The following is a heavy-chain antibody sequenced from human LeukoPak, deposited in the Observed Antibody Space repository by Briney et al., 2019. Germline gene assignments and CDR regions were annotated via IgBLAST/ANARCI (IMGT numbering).Heavy chain of an antibody. J-gene: IGHJ4*02. CDR3: ARVRSSWYQFDY. CDR2: IYHSGST. CDR1: GYSISSGNY. V-gene: IGHV4-38-2*01. Sequence: RASETLSLTCAVSGYSISSGNYWGWIRQPPGKGLEWIGNIYHSGSTYYNPSLKSRVTISIDTSKNQFFLKLSPVTAADTAVYYCARVRSSWYQFDYWGQGTLVTVSS. D-gene: IGHD6-13*01.